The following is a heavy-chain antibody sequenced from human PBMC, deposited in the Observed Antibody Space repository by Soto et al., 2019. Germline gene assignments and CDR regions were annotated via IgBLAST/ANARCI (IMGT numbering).Heavy chain of an antibody. Sequence: QVQLVHSKAEVKKPGASVKVSCKASGYTFTAYSMHWVRQAPGQGLEWVGWFNPNSGDTIYAQKFQGRVTLTRDTSIGTAYMELYSLTSDDTAVYYCAREASAVISLDYWGQGTLVTVSS. D-gene: IGHD6-19*01. J-gene: IGHJ4*02. V-gene: IGHV1-2*02. CDR2: FNPNSGDT. CDR1: GYTFTAYS. CDR3: AREASAVISLDY.